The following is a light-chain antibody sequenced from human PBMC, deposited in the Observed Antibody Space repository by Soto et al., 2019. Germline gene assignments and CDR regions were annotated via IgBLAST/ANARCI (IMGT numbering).Light chain of an antibody. CDR3: QQYGSSSIT. CDR1: QSISSY. CDR2: DAS. Sequence: EIVLTQSPVTLSLSPGERATLSCRASQSISSYLAWYQQKPGQAHRLLIYDASNRATGIPVRFSGSGSGTDFTLTISRLEPEDFAVYYCQQYGSSSITFGQGTRLEIK. J-gene: IGKJ5*01. V-gene: IGKV3-20*01.